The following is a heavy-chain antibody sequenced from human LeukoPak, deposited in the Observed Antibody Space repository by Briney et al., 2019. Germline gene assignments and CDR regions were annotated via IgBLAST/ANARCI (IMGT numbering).Heavy chain of an antibody. CDR1: GFTFNPYG. D-gene: IGHD1-26*01. Sequence: GGSLRLSCAASGFTFNPYGMHWVRQAPGKGLKWVAVISSDGTVAYYSESVKGRSTISRDNSKNTLYLQMDSLRFEDTAVYYCAKIYRYGSHFDDAFDLWGLGTMVTVSS. CDR2: ISSDGTVA. J-gene: IGHJ3*01. V-gene: IGHV3-30*18. CDR3: AKIYRYGSHFDDAFDL.